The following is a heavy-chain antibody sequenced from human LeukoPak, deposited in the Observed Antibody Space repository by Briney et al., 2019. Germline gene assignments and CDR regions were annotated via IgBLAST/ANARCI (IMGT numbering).Heavy chain of an antibody. CDR2: ISGSGGST. CDR3: AKDSYYDSSGYFDY. V-gene: IGHV3-23*01. CDR1: GFTFSSYA. Sequence: QAGGSLRLSCAASGFTFSSYAMSWVRQAPGKGLEWVSAISGSGGSTYYADSVKGRFTISRDNSKNTLYLQMNSLRAEDTAVYYCAKDSYYDSSGYFDYWGQGTLVTVSS. D-gene: IGHD3-22*01. J-gene: IGHJ4*02.